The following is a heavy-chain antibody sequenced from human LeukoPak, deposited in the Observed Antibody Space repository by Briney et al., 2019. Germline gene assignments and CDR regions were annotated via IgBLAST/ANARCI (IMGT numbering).Heavy chain of an antibody. CDR2: IIPIFGTA. CDR1: GGTFSSYA. CDR3: ARDNLGYSSSWPWFDP. V-gene: IGHV1-69*13. Sequence: SMKVSCKASGGTFSSYAISWVRQAPGQGLEWMGGIIPIFGTANYAQKFQGRVTITADESTSTAYMELSSLRSEDTAVYYCARDNLGYSSSWPWFDPWGQGTLVTVSS. J-gene: IGHJ5*02. D-gene: IGHD6-13*01.